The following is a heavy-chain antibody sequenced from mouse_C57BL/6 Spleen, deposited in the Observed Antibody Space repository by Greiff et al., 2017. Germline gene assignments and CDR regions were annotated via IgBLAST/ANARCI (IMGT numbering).Heavy chain of an antibody. D-gene: IGHD2-3*01. CDR1: GYTFTSYW. CDR3: ARRDGYYRYYAMDY. V-gene: IGHV1-52*01. J-gene: IGHJ4*01. CDR2: IDPSDSET. Sequence: QVQLQQPGAELVRPGSSVKLSCKASGYTFTSYWMHWVKQRPIQGLEWIGNIDPSDSETHYNQKFKDKATLTVDKSSSTAYMQLSSLTSEDSAVYDCARRDGYYRYYAMDYWGQGTSVTVSS.